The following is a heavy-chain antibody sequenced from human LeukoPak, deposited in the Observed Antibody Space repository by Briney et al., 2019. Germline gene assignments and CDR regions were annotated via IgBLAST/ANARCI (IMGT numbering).Heavy chain of an antibody. CDR2: IYYSGST. CDR3: ASANYYYYYYMDV. Sequence: PSETLSLTCTVSGGSISSYYWSWIRQPPGKGLEWIGYIYYSGSTNYNPSLKSRVTISVDTSKNQFSLKLSSVTAADTAVYYCASANYYYYYYMDVWGKGTTVTVSS. V-gene: IGHV4-59*01. CDR1: GGSISSYY. J-gene: IGHJ6*03.